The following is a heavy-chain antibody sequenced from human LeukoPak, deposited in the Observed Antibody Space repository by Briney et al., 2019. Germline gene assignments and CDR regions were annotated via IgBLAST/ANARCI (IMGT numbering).Heavy chain of an antibody. D-gene: IGHD3-22*01. J-gene: IGHJ3*02. CDR2: ISSSSSTI. V-gene: IGHV3-48*01. CDR3: ARAKFDSSGYYYRGFDI. CDR1: GFTFSSYS. Sequence: GGSLRLSCAASGFTFSSYSMNWVRQAPGKGLEWVSYISSSSSTIYYADSVKGRFTISRDNAKNSLYLQMNSLRAEDTAVYYCARAKFDSSGYYYRGFDIWGQGTMVTVSS.